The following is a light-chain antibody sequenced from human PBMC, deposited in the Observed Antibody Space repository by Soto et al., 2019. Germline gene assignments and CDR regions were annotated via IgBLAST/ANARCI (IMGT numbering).Light chain of an antibody. CDR2: GAS. J-gene: IGKJ4*01. V-gene: IGKV3-20*01. CDR1: QSVSSSY. CDR3: QQYNDWPLT. Sequence: EIVLTQSPGTLSLSPGERATLSGRASQSVSSSYLAWYQQKPGQAPRLLIYGASSRATGIPARFSGSGSGTDFTLTISSLQSEDFAVYYCQQYNDWPLTFGGGTKVDI.